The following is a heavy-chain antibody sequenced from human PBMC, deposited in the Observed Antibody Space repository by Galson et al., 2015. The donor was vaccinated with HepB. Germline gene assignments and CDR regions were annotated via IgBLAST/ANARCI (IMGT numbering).Heavy chain of an antibody. CDR3: VRVREEKTGHLIFDY. D-gene: IGHD1-1*01. J-gene: IGHJ4*02. CDR1: GGPVRSIGYY. CDR2: IYYIGVT. Sequence: ALSLACTVSGGPVRSIGYYWRWIRQRPGGGLEWIGYIYYIGVTYYHPSLHSRVSISSDTSTNQVSLNLTSVTATDTAVYYCVRVREEKTGHLIFDYWGQGTPVTVSS. V-gene: IGHV4-31*03.